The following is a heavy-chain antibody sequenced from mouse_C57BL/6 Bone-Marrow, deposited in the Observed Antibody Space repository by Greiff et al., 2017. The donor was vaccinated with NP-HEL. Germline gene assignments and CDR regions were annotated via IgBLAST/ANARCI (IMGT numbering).Heavy chain of an antibody. CDR2: IDPETGGT. J-gene: IGHJ2*01. V-gene: IGHV1-15*01. CDR3: TRRGRDY. Sequence: VQLQESGAELVRPGASVTLSCKASGYTFTDYEMHWVKQTPVHGLEWIGAIDPETGGTAYNQKFKGKAILTADKSSSTAYMELRSLTSEDSAVYYCTRRGRDYWGQGTTLTVSS. CDR1: GYTFTDYE.